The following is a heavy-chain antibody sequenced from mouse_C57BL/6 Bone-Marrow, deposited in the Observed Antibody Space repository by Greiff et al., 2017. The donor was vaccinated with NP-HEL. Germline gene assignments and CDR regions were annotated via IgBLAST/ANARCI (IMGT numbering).Heavy chain of an antibody. D-gene: IGHD1-1*01. CDR1: GYTFTSYW. Sequence: QVQLQQPGAELVMPGASVKLSCKASGYTFTSYWMHWVKQRPGQGLEWIGEIDPSDSYTTYNQKFKGKSTLTVDKSSSTAYMQLSSLTSEDSAVYYCARFDYYGSSYGYCDVWGTGTAVTVSA. CDR3: ARFDYYGSSYGYCDV. J-gene: IGHJ1*03. CDR2: IDPSDSYT. V-gene: IGHV1-69*01.